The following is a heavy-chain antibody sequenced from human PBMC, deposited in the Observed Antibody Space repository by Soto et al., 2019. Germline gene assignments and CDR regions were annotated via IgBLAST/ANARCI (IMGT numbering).Heavy chain of an antibody. V-gene: IGHV6-1*01. J-gene: IGHJ6*02. CDR2: TYYRSKWYN. Sequence: SQTLSLTCAISGDSVSSNSAAWNWIRQSPSRGLEWLGRTYYRSKWYNDYAVSVKGRITINPDTSKNQFSLQLNSVTPEDTAVYYCARDEEVVTELTFHDYYGMDVWGQGTTVTVSS. CDR3: ARDEEVVTELTFHDYYGMDV. D-gene: IGHD2-21*02. CDR1: GDSVSSNSAA.